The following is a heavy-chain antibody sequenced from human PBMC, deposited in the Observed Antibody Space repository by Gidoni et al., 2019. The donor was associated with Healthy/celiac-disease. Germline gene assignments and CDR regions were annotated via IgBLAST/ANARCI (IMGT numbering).Heavy chain of an antibody. CDR3: AVRIAGDLDY. J-gene: IGHJ4*02. Sequence: QVQQVQSGAEGTKPGSSVKVSCKAAGGTFSSYTISRVRQAPGQGLGWMGRIIPILGIAHYAQKFQGRVTITADTSTSTAYMELSSLRSEDTAVYYCAVRIAGDLDYWGQGTLVTVSS. V-gene: IGHV1-69*02. D-gene: IGHD6-13*01. CDR1: GGTFSSYT. CDR2: IIPILGIA.